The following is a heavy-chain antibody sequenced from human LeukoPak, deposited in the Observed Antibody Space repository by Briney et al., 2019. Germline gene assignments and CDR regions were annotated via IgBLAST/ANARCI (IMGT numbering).Heavy chain of an antibody. CDR2: IYYSGST. J-gene: IGHJ4*02. V-gene: IGHV4-59*01. Sequence: PSETLSLTCTDSGGSISSYYWSWIRQPPGKGLEWIGYIYYSGSTNYNPSLKSRVTISVDTSKNQFSLKLSSVTAADTAVYYCARESIAVAWLGYDCWGQGTLVTVSS. CDR3: ARESIAVAWLGYDC. CDR1: GGSISSYY. D-gene: IGHD6-19*01.